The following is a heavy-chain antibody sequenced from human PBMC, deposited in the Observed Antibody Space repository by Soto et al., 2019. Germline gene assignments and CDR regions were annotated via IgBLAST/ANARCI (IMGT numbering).Heavy chain of an antibody. D-gene: IGHD1-26*01. CDR1: GFSVSSNY. CDR2: HYSGGST. J-gene: IGHJ5*02. CDR3: ARHRHPRGTVGATSPLDP. Sequence: SCAISGFSVSSNYLSWVRQAPGKGLEWVSVHYSGGSTYYADSVQGRFTISRDKSSNTLYLQMRRVRAEDTAVYFCARHRHPRGTVGATSPLDPWGQGTQVTVSS. V-gene: IGHV3-53*01.